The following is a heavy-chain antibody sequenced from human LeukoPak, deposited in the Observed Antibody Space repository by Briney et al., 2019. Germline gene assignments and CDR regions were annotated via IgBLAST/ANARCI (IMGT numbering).Heavy chain of an antibody. D-gene: IGHD2-2*01. CDR2: IYNAGTT. Sequence: SETLSLTCTVSGVSIESYYWSWIRQPPGKGLEWLGYIYNAGTTNYSPSLQSRLNITVDTSKNQFSLKLSSVTAADTAVYYCARHERDTSWYYFDYWGQGTLVTVSS. CDR1: GVSIESYY. CDR3: ARHERDTSWYYFDY. V-gene: IGHV4-59*08. J-gene: IGHJ4*02.